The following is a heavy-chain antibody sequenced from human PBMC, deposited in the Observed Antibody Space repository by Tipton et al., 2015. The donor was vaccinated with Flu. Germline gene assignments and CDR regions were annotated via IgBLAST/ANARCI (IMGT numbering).Heavy chain of an antibody. Sequence: QLVQSGAEVKKPGASVKVSCKASGYTFTSYYMHWVRQAPGQGLEWMGIINPSGGSTSYAQKFQGRVTMTRDTSTSTVYMELSSLRSEDTAVYYCAKAYGSGRVYYYGMDVWGQGTTVTVSS. V-gene: IGHV1-46*01. CDR1: GYTFTSYY. J-gene: IGHJ6*02. D-gene: IGHD3-10*01. CDR3: AKAYGSGRVYYYGMDV. CDR2: INPSGGST.